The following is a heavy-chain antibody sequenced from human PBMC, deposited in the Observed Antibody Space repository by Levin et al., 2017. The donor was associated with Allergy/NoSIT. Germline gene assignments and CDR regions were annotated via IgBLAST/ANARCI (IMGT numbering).Heavy chain of an antibody. CDR2: IYPADSET. CDR3: ARALYSGYESFDS. V-gene: IGHV5-51*01. Sequence: TGESLKISCQGSGYRFTSYWVGWVRQMPGKGLEWMGVIYPADSETTYSPSFEGQVTISADKSISTAYLQWSSLKASDTAMYYCARALYSGYESFDSWGQGTLVTVSS. D-gene: IGHD5-12*01. J-gene: IGHJ4*02. CDR1: GYRFTSYW.